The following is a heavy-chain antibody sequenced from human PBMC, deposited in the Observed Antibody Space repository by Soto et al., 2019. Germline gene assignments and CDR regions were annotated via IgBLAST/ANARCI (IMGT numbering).Heavy chain of an antibody. V-gene: IGHV3-30-3*01. D-gene: IGHD5-12*01. CDR3: ARGRIVATSGWFDP. J-gene: IGHJ5*02. Sequence: GGSLRLSCAASGFTFSSYAMHWVRQAPGKGLEWVAVISYDGSNKYYADSVKGRFTISRDNSKNTLYLQMNSLRAEDTAVYYCARGRIVATSGWFDPWGQGTLVTVSS. CDR1: GFTFSSYA. CDR2: ISYDGSNK.